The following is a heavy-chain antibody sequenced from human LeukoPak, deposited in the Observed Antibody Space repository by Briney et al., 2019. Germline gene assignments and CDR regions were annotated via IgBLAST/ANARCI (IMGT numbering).Heavy chain of an antibody. V-gene: IGHV1-46*03. CDR3: ARDARVYYCDSSGYYYPY. CDR2: INPSGGST. J-gene: IGHJ4*02. Sequence: ASVKVSCKASGYTFTSYYMHWVRQAPGQGLEWMGIINPSGGSTSYAQKFQGRVTMTRDTSTSTVYMELSSLRSEDTAVYYCARDARVYYCDSSGYYYPYWGQGTLVTVSS. D-gene: IGHD3-22*01. CDR1: GYTFTSYY.